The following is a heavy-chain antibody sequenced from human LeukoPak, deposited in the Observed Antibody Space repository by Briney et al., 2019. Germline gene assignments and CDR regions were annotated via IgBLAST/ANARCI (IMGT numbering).Heavy chain of an antibody. CDR3: ARDGYYSYYFDY. V-gene: IGHV3-30-3*01. CDR1: GFTFSSYA. Sequence: GGSLGLSCAASGFTFSSYAMHWVRQAPGKGLEWVAVISYDGSNKYYADSVKGRFTISRDNSKNTLYLQMNSLRAEDTAVYYCARDGYYSYYFDYWGQGTLVTVSS. J-gene: IGHJ4*02. D-gene: IGHD1-26*01. CDR2: ISYDGSNK.